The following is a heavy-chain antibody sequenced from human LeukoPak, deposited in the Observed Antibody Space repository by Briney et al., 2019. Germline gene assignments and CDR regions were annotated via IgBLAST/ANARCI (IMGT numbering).Heavy chain of an antibody. D-gene: IGHD5-18*01. Sequence: SVKVSCKASGGTFNTYAISWVRQAPGQGLEWMGRIIPILGRTNYAQKFQGRVTITADISTTTAYMELSSLRSEDTAVYYCARALWGDGYSYGYGDYWGQGTLVTVSS. CDR1: GGTFNTYA. J-gene: IGHJ4*02. CDR2: IIPILGRT. V-gene: IGHV1-69*10. CDR3: ARALWGDGYSYGYGDY.